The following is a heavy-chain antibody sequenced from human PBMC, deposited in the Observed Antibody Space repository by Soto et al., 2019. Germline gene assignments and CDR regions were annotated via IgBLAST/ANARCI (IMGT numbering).Heavy chain of an antibody. J-gene: IGHJ4*02. CDR2: IYGGGTT. CDR1: GFAVSSKY. CDR3: VQTTGWPGFDF. D-gene: IGHD6-19*01. V-gene: IGHV3-53*01. Sequence: EVQLVESGGGLIQPGGSLRLSCAASGFAVSSKYMTWVRQAPGKGLEWVSVIYGGGTTYYADSVKGRFTISRDTSKNTLYLQMNSLRAEDTALYYCVQTTGWPGFDFRGQGTLVTVSS.